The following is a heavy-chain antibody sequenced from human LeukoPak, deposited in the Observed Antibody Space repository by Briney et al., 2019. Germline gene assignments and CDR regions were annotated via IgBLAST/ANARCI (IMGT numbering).Heavy chain of an antibody. J-gene: IGHJ4*02. D-gene: IGHD2-21*01. Sequence: GGSLRLSCAASGFTFSSYDMSWVRQAPGKGLEWVSAISGSAGSTYYADSVKGRFTISKDNSKNTLYLQMNSLRAEDTAVYFCARHIEAATALHYWGQGTLVTVSS. CDR2: ISGSAGST. CDR3: ARHIEAATALHY. CDR1: GFTFSSYD. V-gene: IGHV3-23*01.